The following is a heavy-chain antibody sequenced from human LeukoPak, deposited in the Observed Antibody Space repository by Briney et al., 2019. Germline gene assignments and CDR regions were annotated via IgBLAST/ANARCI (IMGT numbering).Heavy chain of an antibody. D-gene: IGHD3-10*01. CDR1: GGSISSYY. Sequence: PSETLSLTCTVSGGSISSYYWSWIRQPPGKGLEWIGYIYYSGSTHYNPSLKSRVTISVDTSKNQFSLKLSSVTAADTAVYYCARGGNYYGSGSYFYYYYYYMDVWGKGTTVTISS. CDR3: ARGGNYYGSGSYFYYYYYYMDV. J-gene: IGHJ6*03. CDR2: IYYSGST. V-gene: IGHV4-59*08.